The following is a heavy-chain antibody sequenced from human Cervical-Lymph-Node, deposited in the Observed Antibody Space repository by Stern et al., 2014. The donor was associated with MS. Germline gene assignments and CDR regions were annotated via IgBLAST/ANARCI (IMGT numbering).Heavy chain of an antibody. CDR1: GDTFNNYA. D-gene: IGHD5-18*01. V-gene: IGHV1-69*01. Sequence: VQLVQSGAELKKPGSSVKVSCKTSGDTFNNYAISWVRQAPGQGLEWMGGIIPVFGTTDYAQKLQGRLTITADEPTSTAYMELTSLRFDDTAVYYCARDDVEAAMWSWGQGTLVTVSS. J-gene: IGHJ4*02. CDR3: ARDDVEAAMWS. CDR2: IIPVFGTT.